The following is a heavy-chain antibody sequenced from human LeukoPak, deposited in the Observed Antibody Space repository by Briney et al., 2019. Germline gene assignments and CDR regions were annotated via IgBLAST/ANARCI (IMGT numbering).Heavy chain of an antibody. CDR1: GFTFTYHY. CDR3: ARDSGDFDY. D-gene: IGHD6-25*01. CDR2: VRNKANSYTT. Sequence: GGSLRLSGAASGFTFTYHYMDWVRQAPGKGLEWVGRVRNKANSYTTEYAASVKGRFTISRDDSKNSVYLAMNSLKTEDTAIYYCARDSGDFDYWGQGTLVTVSS. V-gene: IGHV3-72*01. J-gene: IGHJ4*02.